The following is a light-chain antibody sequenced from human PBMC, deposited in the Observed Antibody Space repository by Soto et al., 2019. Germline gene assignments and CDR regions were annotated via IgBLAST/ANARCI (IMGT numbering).Light chain of an antibody. J-gene: IGKJ3*01. CDR2: GAS. V-gene: IGKV3-20*01. Sequence: EIVLTQSPGTLSLSPGDRATLSCRASQSVLASQTVSSFSLAWYQQKPGQAPSLLIYGASSRATGIPDRFSGRGSGTDFTFSISRLEPDDFAVYFCHQYAHSPIPFGPGTRLEIQ. CDR1: QTVSSFS. CDR3: HQYAHSPIP.